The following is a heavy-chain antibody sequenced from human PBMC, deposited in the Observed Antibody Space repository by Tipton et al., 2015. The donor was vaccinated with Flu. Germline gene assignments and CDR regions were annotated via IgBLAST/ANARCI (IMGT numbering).Heavy chain of an antibody. CDR1: GGSISSSSYY. J-gene: IGHJ4*02. Sequence: TLSLTCTVSGGSISSSSYYWGWIRQPPGKGLERIGSIYYSGSTYYNPSLKSRVTISVDTSKNQFSLKLSSVTAADTAVYYCARRVVVPAAIYFDYWGQGTLVTVSS. CDR2: IYYSGST. D-gene: IGHD2-2*01. CDR3: ARRVVVPAAIYFDY. V-gene: IGHV4-39*07.